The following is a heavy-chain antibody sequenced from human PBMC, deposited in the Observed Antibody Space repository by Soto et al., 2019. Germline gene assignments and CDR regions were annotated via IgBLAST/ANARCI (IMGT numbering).Heavy chain of an antibody. D-gene: IGHD6-25*01. J-gene: IGHJ5*02. CDR3: AGQTFTIAAASYGRSNWFDP. CDR2: IYFTGNT. V-gene: IGHV4-39*01. Sequence: SESLSLTCTAAGGSITSSSHFWGWVRQPPGKGLEWIGTIYFTGNTYYTPSLKSRLTMSIDTSKNEFSLRLNSVTAADTAVYYCAGQTFTIAAASYGRSNWFDPWGPGTLVTVSS. CDR1: GGSITSSSHF.